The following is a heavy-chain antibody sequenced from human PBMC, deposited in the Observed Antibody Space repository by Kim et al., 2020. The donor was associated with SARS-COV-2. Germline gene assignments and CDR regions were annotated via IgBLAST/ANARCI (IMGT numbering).Heavy chain of an antibody. D-gene: IGHD3-16*01. CDR1: GGSISSSHW. Sequence: SETLSLTCGVSGGSISSSHWWGWVRQPPGKGLEWGGDFYHTGTNYYNPPLKSRVIILINKSDHHFFLHLTSATAAATVLYCCTRVPWACRYFYFDFWCRG. CDR2: FYHTGTN. J-gene: IGHJ2*01. CDR3: TRVPWACRYFYFDF. V-gene: IGHV4-4*01.